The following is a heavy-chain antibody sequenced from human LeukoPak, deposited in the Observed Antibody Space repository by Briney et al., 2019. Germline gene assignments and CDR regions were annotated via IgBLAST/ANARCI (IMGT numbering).Heavy chain of an antibody. V-gene: IGHV3-23*01. J-gene: IGHJ4*02. CDR2: ISGRGGST. Sequence: GGSLRLSCAASGFTFSSYAMSWVRQAPGKGLEWVSVISGRGGSTYYADSVKGRFTISRDNAKNSLYLQMNSLRAEDTAVYYCARGSSSWYNPPRPQLDYWGQGTLVTVSS. D-gene: IGHD6-13*01. CDR1: GFTFSSYA. CDR3: ARGSSSWYNPPRPQLDY.